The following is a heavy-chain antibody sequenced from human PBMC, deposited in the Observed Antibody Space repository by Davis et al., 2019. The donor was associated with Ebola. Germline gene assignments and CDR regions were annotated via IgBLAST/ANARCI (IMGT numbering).Heavy chain of an antibody. V-gene: IGHV1-18*01. CDR3: ARDMGGSYGGVDY. CDR1: GYTFTSYG. J-gene: IGHJ4*02. CDR2: ISAYNGNT. Sequence: ASVKVSCKASGYTFTSYGISWVRQAPGQGLEWMGWISAYNGNTNYAQKFQGWVTMTRDTSISTAYMELSRLRSDDTAVYYCARDMGGSYGGVDYWGQGTLVTVSS. D-gene: IGHD1-26*01.